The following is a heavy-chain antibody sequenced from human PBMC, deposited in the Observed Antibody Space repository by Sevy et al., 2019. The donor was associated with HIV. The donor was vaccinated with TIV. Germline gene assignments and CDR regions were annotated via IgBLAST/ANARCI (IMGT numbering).Heavy chain of an antibody. Sequence: GGSLRLSCAVSGFTFSNYWMSWVRQAPGKGLEWVANINEDRSEKYYVGSVKGRFTISRDNARNSLYLEMNNLRTEDTAVYYCASSVNSGWSGAFDIWGQGIMVTVSS. V-gene: IGHV3-7*01. CDR2: INEDRSEK. D-gene: IGHD6-19*01. CDR3: ASSVNSGWSGAFDI. CDR1: GFTFSNYW. J-gene: IGHJ3*02.